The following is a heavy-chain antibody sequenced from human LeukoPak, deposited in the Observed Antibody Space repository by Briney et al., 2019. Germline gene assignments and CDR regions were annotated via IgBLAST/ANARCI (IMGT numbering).Heavy chain of an antibody. Sequence: GGSLRLSCAASGFSVSNNYMSWVRQAPGKGLEGVSVIYSRGATYYADSVKGRFTISRDDSKNTLYLQMNSLRVEDTAVYYCAARNYWGQGTLVTVSS. CDR3: AARNY. D-gene: IGHD1-14*01. V-gene: IGHV3-53*01. CDR1: GFSVSNNY. J-gene: IGHJ4*02. CDR2: IYSRGAT.